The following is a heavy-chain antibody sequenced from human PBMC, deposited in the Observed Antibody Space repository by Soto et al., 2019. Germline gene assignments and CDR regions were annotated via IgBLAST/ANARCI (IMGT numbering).Heavy chain of an antibody. CDR3: ARGGAMGVDY. CDR2: IYFDGITT. J-gene: IGHJ4*02. D-gene: IGHD1-26*01. Sequence: GGSMRLSCTASGFTFNTHWMHWVRQAPGKGLVWVSRIYFDGITTNYADSVKGRLTVSRDNAKNTVYLHVNTLRDEDTAVYYCARGGAMGVDYWGQGTLVTVSS. V-gene: IGHV3-74*01. CDR1: GFTFNTHW.